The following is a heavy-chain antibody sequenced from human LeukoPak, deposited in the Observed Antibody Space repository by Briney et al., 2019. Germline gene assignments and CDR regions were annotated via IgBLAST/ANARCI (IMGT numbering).Heavy chain of an antibody. CDR2: IYYTGVT. CDR1: GGSIRSYY. CDR3: ARGFGDYYDSSGDQGFDY. Sequence: SETLSLTCTVSGGSIRSYYWSWIRQPPGKGLEWIGYIYYTGVTNYNPSLKSRVTISVDTSKNQFSLRLSSVTAADTAVYYCARGFGDYYDSSGDQGFDYWGQGTLVTVSS. D-gene: IGHD3-22*01. J-gene: IGHJ4*02. V-gene: IGHV4-59*01.